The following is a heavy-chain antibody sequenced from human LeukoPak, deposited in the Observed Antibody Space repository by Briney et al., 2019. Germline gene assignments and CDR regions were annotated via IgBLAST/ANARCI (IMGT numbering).Heavy chain of an antibody. CDR1: GGSISSYY. V-gene: IGHV4-59*01. J-gene: IGHJ4*02. D-gene: IGHD3-22*01. CDR2: IYYSGST. CDR3: ARTSYYYDSSGSIDY. Sequence: SETLSLTCTVSGGSISSYYWSWIRQPPGKGLEWIGYIYYSGSTNYNPSLKSRVTISVDTSKNQFSLKLSSVTAADTAVYYCARTSYYYDSSGSIDYWGQGTLVTVSS.